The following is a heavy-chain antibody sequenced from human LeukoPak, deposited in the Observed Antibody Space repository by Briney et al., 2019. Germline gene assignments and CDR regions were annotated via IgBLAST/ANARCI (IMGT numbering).Heavy chain of an antibody. V-gene: IGHV3-23*01. CDR2: INDIGGNR. J-gene: IGHJ4*02. Sequence: GGSLRLSCAASGFIFSSHAMNWVRQTPGKGPEWVSAINDIGGNRYYADSVKGRFTISRDNAKNSLYLQMNSLRAEDTAVYYCWREGPDSFDYWGQGTLVTVSS. D-gene: IGHD2-21*01. CDR1: GFIFSSHA. CDR3: WREGPDSFDY.